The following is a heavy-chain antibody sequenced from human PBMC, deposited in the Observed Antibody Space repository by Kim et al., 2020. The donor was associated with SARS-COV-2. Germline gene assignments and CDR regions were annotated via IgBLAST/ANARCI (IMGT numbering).Heavy chain of an antibody. CDR1: GFTFSNYA. D-gene: IGHD3-22*01. CDR3: AKDAVNLSSRYSGSVSADCI. J-gene: IGHJ3*02. V-gene: IGHV3-23*01. CDR2: ISGSGYNT. Sequence: GGSLRLSCAASGFTFSNYAMNWVRQAPGKGLEWVSGISGSGYNTYYANSVKGRFTISRDISENTLHLQMNSLRAEDTAVYYCAKDAVNLSSRYSGSVSADCICGAGTLVTVSS.